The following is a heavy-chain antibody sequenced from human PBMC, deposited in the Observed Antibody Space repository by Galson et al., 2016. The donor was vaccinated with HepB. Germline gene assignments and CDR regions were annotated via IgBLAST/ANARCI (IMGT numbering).Heavy chain of an antibody. CDR1: GFTFSSYA. Sequence: SLRLSCAASGFTFSSYAMHWVRQAPGKGPEWAAVISYDGDTQYYADSVKGRFTISRDNSNNTLYLQMNSLRPEDTAVYYCARADRGYELDYWGQGTLVTVSS. CDR2: ISYDGDTQ. CDR3: ARADRGYELDY. D-gene: IGHD5-12*01. V-gene: IGHV3-30-3*01. J-gene: IGHJ4*02.